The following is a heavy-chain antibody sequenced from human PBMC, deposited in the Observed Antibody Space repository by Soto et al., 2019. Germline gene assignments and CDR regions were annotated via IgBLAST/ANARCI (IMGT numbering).Heavy chain of an antibody. V-gene: IGHV3-23*01. D-gene: IGHD6-13*01. J-gene: IGHJ4*02. CDR3: AKEANPKEAAAGTPLDY. CDR2: ISGSGGST. CDR1: GFTFSSYA. Sequence: GGSLRLSCAASGFTFSSYAMSWVRQAPGKGLEGVSAISGSGGSTYYADSVKGRFTISRDNSKNTLYLQMNSLRAEDTAVYYCAKEANPKEAAAGTPLDYWGQGTLVTVSS.